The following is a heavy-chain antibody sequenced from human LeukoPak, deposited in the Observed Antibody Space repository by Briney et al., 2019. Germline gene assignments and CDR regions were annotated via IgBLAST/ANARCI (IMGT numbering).Heavy chain of an antibody. CDR1: GFTFSNAW. J-gene: IGHJ4*02. Sequence: GGSLRLSCAASGFTFSNAWMSWVRQAPGKGLEWVGRIKSKTDGGTTDYAAPVKGRFTISRDDSKNTLYLQMNSLKTEDTAVYYCTTDTQPPNDFWSGYFGWGQGTLVTVSS. V-gene: IGHV3-15*01. D-gene: IGHD3-3*01. CDR3: TTDTQPPNDFWSGYFG. CDR2: IKSKTDGGTT.